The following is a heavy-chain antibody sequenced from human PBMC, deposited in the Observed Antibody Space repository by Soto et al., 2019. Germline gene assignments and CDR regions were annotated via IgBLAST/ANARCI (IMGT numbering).Heavy chain of an antibody. D-gene: IGHD4-17*01. CDR1: GYTFTSYG. CDR3: ARDWRDYGDYPHFDY. J-gene: IGHJ4*02. Sequence: ASVKVSCKASGYTFTSYGISWVRQAPGQGLEWMGWISAYNGNTNYAQKLQGRVTMTTDTSTSTAYMELRSLRFDDTAVYYCARDWRDYGDYPHFDYWGQGTLVTVSS. CDR2: ISAYNGNT. V-gene: IGHV1-18*01.